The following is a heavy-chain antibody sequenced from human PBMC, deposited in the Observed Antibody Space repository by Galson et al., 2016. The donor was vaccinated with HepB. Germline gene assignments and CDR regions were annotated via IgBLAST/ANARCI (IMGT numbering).Heavy chain of an antibody. CDR2: LTPYNGNT. CDR3: ARDRTVTTLLHY. V-gene: IGHV1-45*02. Sequence: SVKVSCKASGYTFTYRFLHWVRQAPGQAPEWMGWLTPYNGNTNYAQKFQGRVTMTSDTATSTVYMELSRLRSDDTAVYYCARDRTVTTLLHYWGQGTLVTVSS. J-gene: IGHJ4*02. CDR1: GYTFTYRF. D-gene: IGHD4-17*01.